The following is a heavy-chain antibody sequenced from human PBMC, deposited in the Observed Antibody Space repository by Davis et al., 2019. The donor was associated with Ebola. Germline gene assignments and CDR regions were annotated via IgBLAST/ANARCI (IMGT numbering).Heavy chain of an antibody. CDR1: GGSFSGYY. CDR3: ASAVTTGEGMDV. V-gene: IGHV4-34*01. D-gene: IGHD4-11*01. Sequence: SETLSLTCAVYGGSFSGYYWSWIRQPPGKGLEWIGEVDHSGSTNYNPSLKSRVTISVDTSKNQFSLKLSSVTAADTAVYYCASAVTTGEGMDVWGQGTTVTVSS. J-gene: IGHJ6*02. CDR2: VDHSGST.